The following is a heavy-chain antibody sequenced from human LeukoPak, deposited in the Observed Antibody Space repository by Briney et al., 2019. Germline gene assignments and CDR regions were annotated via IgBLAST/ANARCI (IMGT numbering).Heavy chain of an antibody. D-gene: IGHD2-2*01. Sequence: PGGSLRLSCAASGFTLSNYDMNWVRQAPGEGMEWVSSISTSSRYIYYKDSVRGRFTISRDDAKNSLYLEVNSLRAEDTAVYYCARADCSSSTCYLRRSWFDPWGQGTLVTVSS. V-gene: IGHV3-21*01. CDR1: GFTLSNYD. CDR3: ARADCSSSTCYLRRSWFDP. J-gene: IGHJ5*02. CDR2: ISTSSRYI.